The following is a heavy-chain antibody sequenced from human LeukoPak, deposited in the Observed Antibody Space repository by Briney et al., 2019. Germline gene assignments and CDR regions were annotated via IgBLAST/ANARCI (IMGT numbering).Heavy chain of an antibody. CDR3: ARGVDTSIRYYFDY. D-gene: IGHD5-18*01. Sequence: SETLSLTXTVSGGSMSSYYWNWVRQPPGKGLEYIGHIYYSGSTNYNSSLKSRLTISVDTSKNQFSLKLSSVTAADTAVYYCARGVDTSIRYYFDYWGQGTLVTVSS. J-gene: IGHJ4*02. V-gene: IGHV4-59*01. CDR1: GGSMSSYY. CDR2: IYYSGST.